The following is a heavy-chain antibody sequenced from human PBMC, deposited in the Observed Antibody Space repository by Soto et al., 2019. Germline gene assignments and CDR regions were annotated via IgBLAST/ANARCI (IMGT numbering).Heavy chain of an antibody. J-gene: IGHJ6*02. Sequence: QVPLVESGGGVVQPGRSLRLSCAASGFTFSSYAMHWVRQASGKGLEWVAVISYDGSNKYYADSVKGRFTISRDNSKNTLYLQMNSLRAEDTAVYYCARDREYCSGGSCYSYYGMDVWGQGTTVTVSS. V-gene: IGHV3-30-3*01. D-gene: IGHD2-15*01. CDR3: ARDREYCSGGSCYSYYGMDV. CDR2: ISYDGSNK. CDR1: GFTFSSYA.